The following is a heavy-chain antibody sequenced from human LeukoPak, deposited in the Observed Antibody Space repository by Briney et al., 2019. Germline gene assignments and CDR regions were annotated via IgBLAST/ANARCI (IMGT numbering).Heavy chain of an antibody. V-gene: IGHV6-1*01. CDR2: TYYRPKWYY. Sequence: SQTLSLTCAISGDSFSSNSDAWNWIRQSPSRGLEWLGRTYYRPKWYYDYAVAVKSRISINPDTSKNQFSLQLSSVTPEDTAVYYCARDPVGGSTIFDYWGQGTLVTVSS. J-gene: IGHJ4*02. D-gene: IGHD1-26*01. CDR3: ARDPVGGSTIFDY. CDR1: GDSFSSNSDA.